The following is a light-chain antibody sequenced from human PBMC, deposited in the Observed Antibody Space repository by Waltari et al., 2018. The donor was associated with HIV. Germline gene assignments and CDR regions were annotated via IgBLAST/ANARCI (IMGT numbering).Light chain of an antibody. CDR1: SSDVGGYNS. CDR3: SSYTSSSTWV. CDR2: DVS. Sequence: SALSQSAPVPGPPGPSMNISLPGTSSDVGGYNSVSWYQQHPGKAPKLMMYDVSKRHSGVSNRFSGSKSGNTASLNISRLRAEDEADYYCSSYTSSSTWVLGGGTKLTVL. J-gene: IGLJ3*02. V-gene: IGLV2-14*01.